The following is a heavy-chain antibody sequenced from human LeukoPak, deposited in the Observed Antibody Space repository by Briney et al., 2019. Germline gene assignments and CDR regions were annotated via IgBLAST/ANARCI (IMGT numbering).Heavy chain of an antibody. J-gene: IGHJ4*02. CDR3: ASAPNENYFDF. Sequence: GGSLRLSCAASGFTFSSYWMSWVPQAPGKGLEWVANINQDGSAKDYGGSVEGRFTISRDNAKNSLYLQMNSLTAEDTAVYFCASAPNENYFDFWGQGTLVTVSS. CDR2: INQDGSAK. V-gene: IGHV3-7*01. CDR1: GFTFSSYW.